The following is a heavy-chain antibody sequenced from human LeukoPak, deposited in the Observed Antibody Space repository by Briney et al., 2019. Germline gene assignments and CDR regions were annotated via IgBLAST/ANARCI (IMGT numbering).Heavy chain of an antibody. CDR2: IYHSGST. CDR3: ARDLTITFGGVIVNSSGFDY. Sequence: SGGSLRLSCAASGFTFSSYWMSWVRQAPGKGLEWIGEIYHSGSTNYNPSLKSRVTISVDKSKNQFSLKLSSVTAADTAVYYCARDLTITFGGVIVNSSGFDYWGQGTLVTVSS. D-gene: IGHD3-16*02. V-gene: IGHV4-4*02. CDR1: GFTFSSYW. J-gene: IGHJ4*02.